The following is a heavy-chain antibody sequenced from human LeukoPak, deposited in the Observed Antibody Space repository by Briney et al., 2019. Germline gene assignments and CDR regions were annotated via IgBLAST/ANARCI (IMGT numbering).Heavy chain of an antibody. CDR1: GGSFSGYH. V-gene: IGHV4-34*01. CDR2: INPSGST. CDR3: ARDWVVTATMGYYGMDV. J-gene: IGHJ6*02. Sequence: SETLSLTCAVYGGSFSGYHWTWIRQSPGKGLEWIGDINPSGSTYYNPSLKSRLTISVDTSKNQFSLKLRSVTAADTAVYYCARDWVVTATMGYYGMDVWGQGTTVTVSS. D-gene: IGHD2-21*02.